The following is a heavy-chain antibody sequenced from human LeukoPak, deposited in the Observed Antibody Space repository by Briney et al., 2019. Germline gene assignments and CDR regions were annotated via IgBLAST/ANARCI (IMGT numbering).Heavy chain of an antibody. Sequence: ASVKVSCKASGYTFTSYGISWVRQAPGQGLEWMGWISAYNGNTNYAQKLQGRVTMTTDTSTSTAYMELRSLRSDDTAVYYCARVLSESVVPAISDYWGQGTLVTVSS. J-gene: IGHJ4*02. V-gene: IGHV1-18*01. CDR2: ISAYNGNT. D-gene: IGHD2-15*01. CDR1: GYTFTSYG. CDR3: ARVLSESVVPAISDY.